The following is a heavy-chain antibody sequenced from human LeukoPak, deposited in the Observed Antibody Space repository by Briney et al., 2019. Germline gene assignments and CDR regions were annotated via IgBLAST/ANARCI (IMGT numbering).Heavy chain of an antibody. Sequence: GGSLRLSCAASGFTFRSYNMNWVRQAPGKGLEWVSVIYSGGSTYYADSVKGRFTISRDNSKNTLYLQMNSLTAEDTAVYYCARVGVVPAAIPDGFDIWGQGTMVTVSS. CDR1: GFTFRSYN. J-gene: IGHJ3*02. D-gene: IGHD2-2*01. V-gene: IGHV3-53*01. CDR3: ARVGVVPAAIPDGFDI. CDR2: IYSGGST.